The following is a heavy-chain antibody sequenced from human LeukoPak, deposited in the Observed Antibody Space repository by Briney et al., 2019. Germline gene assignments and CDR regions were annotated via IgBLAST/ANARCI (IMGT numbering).Heavy chain of an antibody. V-gene: IGHV3-30-3*01. D-gene: IGHD3-10*01. CDR1: GFTFSSYA. CDR3: ARTYYYGSGSYYDY. CDR2: ISYDGSNK. J-gene: IGHJ4*02. Sequence: PGGSLRLSCAASGFTFSSYAMHWVRQAPGKGLEWVAVISYDGSNKYYADSVKGRFTISRDNSKNTLYLQMNSLRAEDTALYYCARTYYYGSGSYYDYWGQGTLVTVSS.